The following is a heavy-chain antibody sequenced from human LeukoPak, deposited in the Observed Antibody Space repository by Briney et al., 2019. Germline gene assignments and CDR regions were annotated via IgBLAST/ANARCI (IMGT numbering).Heavy chain of an antibody. J-gene: IGHJ4*02. CDR3: ASRHYDILTGYYTYDY. Sequence: PSETLSLTCTVSGGSISSYYWSWIRQPPGKGLEWIGYIYYSGSTNYNPSLKSRVTISVDTSKNQFSLKLSSVTAADTAVYYCASRHYDILTGYYTYDYWGQGTLVTVSS. CDR2: IYYSGST. CDR1: GGSISSYY. D-gene: IGHD3-9*01. V-gene: IGHV4-59*01.